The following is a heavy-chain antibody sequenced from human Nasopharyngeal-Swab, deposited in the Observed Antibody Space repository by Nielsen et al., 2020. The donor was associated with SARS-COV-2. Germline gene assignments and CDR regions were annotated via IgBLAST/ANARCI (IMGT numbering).Heavy chain of an antibody. V-gene: IGHV3-30-3*01. Sequence: WIRQPPGKGLEWVAVISYDGSNKYYADSVKGRFTISRDNSKNTLYLQMNSLRAEDTAVYYCARDAPDYGDYAIDYLGQGTLVTVSS. CDR2: ISYDGSNK. CDR3: ARDAPDYGDYAIDY. D-gene: IGHD4-17*01. J-gene: IGHJ4*02.